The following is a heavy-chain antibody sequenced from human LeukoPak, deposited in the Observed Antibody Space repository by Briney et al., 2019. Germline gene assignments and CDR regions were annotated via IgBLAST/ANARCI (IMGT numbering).Heavy chain of an antibody. CDR2: ISSSGSTI. J-gene: IGHJ3*02. Sequence: GGSLRLSCAASGFTFSDYYMSWIRQAPGKGLEWVSYISSSGSTIYYADSVKGRFTISRDNAKNSLCLQMNSLRAEDTAVYYCARWYDSSGYYYVRGTQHDAFDIWGQGTMVTVSS. CDR3: ARWYDSSGYYYVRGTQHDAFDI. V-gene: IGHV3-11*01. D-gene: IGHD3-22*01. CDR1: GFTFSDYY.